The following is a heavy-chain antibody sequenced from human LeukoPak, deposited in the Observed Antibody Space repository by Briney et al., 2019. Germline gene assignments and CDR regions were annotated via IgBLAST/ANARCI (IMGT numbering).Heavy chain of an antibody. Sequence: ASVKVSCKASGYTFTSYYMHWVRQAPGQGLEWMGIINPSGGSTSYAQKFQGRVTMTRDTSTSTVYMELSSLRSEDTAVYYCASSLGYCSSTSCPPFDYWGQGTLVTVSS. J-gene: IGHJ4*02. CDR2: INPSGGST. D-gene: IGHD2-2*01. CDR1: GYTFTSYY. CDR3: ASSLGYCSSTSCPPFDY. V-gene: IGHV1-46*03.